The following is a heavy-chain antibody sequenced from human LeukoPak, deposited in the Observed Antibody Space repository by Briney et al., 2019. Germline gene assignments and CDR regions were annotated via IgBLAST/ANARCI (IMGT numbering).Heavy chain of an antibody. D-gene: IGHD2-2*01. CDR1: GFTFSSYS. CDR2: ISSRSSTI. Sequence: PGGSLRLSCAASGFTFSSYSMNWVRQAPGKGLEWVSYISSRSSTIYYADSVKGRFTISRDNAKNSLYLQMNSLRAEDTAVYYCARALGYCSSASCYYFDSWGQGTLVTVSS. J-gene: IGHJ4*02. V-gene: IGHV3-48*01. CDR3: ARALGYCSSASCYYFDS.